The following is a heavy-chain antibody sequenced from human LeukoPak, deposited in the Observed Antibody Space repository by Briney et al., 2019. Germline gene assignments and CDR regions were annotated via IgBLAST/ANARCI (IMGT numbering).Heavy chain of an antibody. J-gene: IGHJ5*02. CDR2: INPSGGST. Sequence: ASVKVSCKASGYIFTAHYMHWVRQAPGQGLEWMGIINPSGGSTSYAQKFQGRVTMTRDMSTSTVYMELSSLRSEDTAVYYCARGEWIQLWSEDNWFDPWGQGTLVTVSS. CDR1: GYIFTAHY. CDR3: ARGEWIQLWSEDNWFDP. D-gene: IGHD5-18*01. V-gene: IGHV1-46*01.